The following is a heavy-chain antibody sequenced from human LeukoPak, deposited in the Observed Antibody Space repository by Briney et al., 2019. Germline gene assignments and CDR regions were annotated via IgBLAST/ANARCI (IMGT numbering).Heavy chain of an antibody. Sequence: GASVKVSCKASGGTFSSYAISWVRQAPGQGLEWMGGIIPIFGTANYAQKFQGRVTITAHESTSTAYMELSSLRSEDTAVYYCARACGGNSYEVWGNWFDPWGQGTLVTVSS. CDR1: GGTFSSYA. CDR3: ARACGGNSYEVWGNWFDP. CDR2: IIPIFGTA. D-gene: IGHD4-23*01. V-gene: IGHV1-69*13. J-gene: IGHJ5*02.